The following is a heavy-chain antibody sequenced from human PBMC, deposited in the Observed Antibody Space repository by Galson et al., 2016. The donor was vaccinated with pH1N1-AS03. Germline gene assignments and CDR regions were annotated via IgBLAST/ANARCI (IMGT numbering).Heavy chain of an antibody. J-gene: IGHJ4*02. CDR2: ITSSGGSGPTI. CDR1: GFTFSDYY. Sequence: SLRLSCAASGFTFSDYYMSWIRQAPGKGLEWISCITSSGGSGPTIYYADSVKGRFTISRDNAKNSLYLQMNSLRADDTAVYYCARGWYDIWTGYLVDPFGYWGQGALVTVPS. CDR3: ARGWYDIWTGYLVDPFGY. V-gene: IGHV3-11*01. D-gene: IGHD3-9*01.